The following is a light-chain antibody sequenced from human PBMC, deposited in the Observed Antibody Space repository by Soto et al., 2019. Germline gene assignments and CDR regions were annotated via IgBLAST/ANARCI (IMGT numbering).Light chain of an antibody. CDR1: SGHSSYA. CDR3: QTWGTGIDWV. Sequence: QLVLTQSPSASASLGASVKLTCTLSSGHSSYAIAWHQQQPEKGPRCLMKLHNDGSYIKGDWIPDRFSGSSSGAERYLTISSLQSEDEADYYCQTWGTGIDWVFGGGTKLTVL. J-gene: IGLJ3*02. CDR2: LHNDGSY. V-gene: IGLV4-69*01.